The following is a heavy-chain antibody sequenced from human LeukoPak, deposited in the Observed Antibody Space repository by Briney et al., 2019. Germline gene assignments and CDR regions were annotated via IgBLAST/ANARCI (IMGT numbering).Heavy chain of an antibody. Sequence: GASVKVSCKASGYTFIGYYVHWVRQAPGQGLEWMGWINPYSGDTNYAQKFQGRVTMTRDTSISTAYMELSSLKSDDTAVYYCARVAMSGIGSDDFWGQGTLVTASS. CDR1: GYTFIGYY. CDR3: ARVAMSGIGSDDF. J-gene: IGHJ4*02. V-gene: IGHV1-2*02. CDR2: INPYSGDT. D-gene: IGHD1-26*01.